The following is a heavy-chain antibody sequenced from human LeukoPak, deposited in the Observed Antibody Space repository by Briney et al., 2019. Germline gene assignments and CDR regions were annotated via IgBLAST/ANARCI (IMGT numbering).Heavy chain of an antibody. CDR2: INPNSGGT. V-gene: IGHV1-2*06. CDR3: ARDPHIAEAGDDY. Sequence: ASVKVSCKASGYTFTGYYMHWVRQAPGRGLEWMGRINPNSGGTNYAQKFQGRVTMTRDTSISTAYMELSRLRSDDTAVYYCARDPHIAEAGDDYWGQGTLVTVSS. CDR1: GYTFTGYY. D-gene: IGHD6-13*01. J-gene: IGHJ4*02.